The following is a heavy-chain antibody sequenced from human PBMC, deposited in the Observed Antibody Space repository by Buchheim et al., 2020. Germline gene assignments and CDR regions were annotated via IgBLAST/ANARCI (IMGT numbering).Heavy chain of an antibody. V-gene: IGHV4-39*07. D-gene: IGHD2-15*01. Sequence: QLQLQESGPGLVKPSETLSLTCTVSGGSISSSNYFWGWIRQPPGKGLEWIVSIDYFGTTFYNPSLKSRVTISLDTSRNQFSLKLSSVTAADTAVYYCARVAGGGGLSRFDSWGQGTL. CDR1: GGSISSSNYF. J-gene: IGHJ4*02. CDR3: ARVAGGGGLSRFDS. CDR2: IDYFGTT.